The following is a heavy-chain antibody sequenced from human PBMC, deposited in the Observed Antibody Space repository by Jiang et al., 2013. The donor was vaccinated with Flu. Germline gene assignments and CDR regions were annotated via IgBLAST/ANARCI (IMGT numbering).Heavy chain of an antibody. CDR1: GYSFTTYT. D-gene: IGHD3-10*01. V-gene: IGHV1-8*01. CDR3: ARASRGSYSFDY. Sequence: SGAEVKKPGASVKVSCKPSGYSFTTYTINWVRQAPGQGLEWMGWMNPDTGNSGTAQQFQGRVTMTRNNAVTTAYLELSSPKYEDTAMYYCARASRGSYSFDYWGQGTLVTVSS. CDR2: MNPDTGNS. J-gene: IGHJ4*02.